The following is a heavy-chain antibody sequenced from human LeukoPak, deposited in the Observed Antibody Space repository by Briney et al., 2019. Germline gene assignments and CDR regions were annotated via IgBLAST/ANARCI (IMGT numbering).Heavy chain of an antibody. J-gene: IGHJ4*02. Sequence: ASVKVSCKASGYTFTSYGISWVRQAPGPGLEWMGWISAYNGNTNYAQKLQGRVTMTTDTSTSTAYMELRSLRSDDTAVYYCARDSYIAAAGTGNYWGQGTLVTVSS. CDR2: ISAYNGNT. CDR3: ARDSYIAAAGTGNY. V-gene: IGHV1-18*04. CDR1: GYTFTSYG. D-gene: IGHD6-13*01.